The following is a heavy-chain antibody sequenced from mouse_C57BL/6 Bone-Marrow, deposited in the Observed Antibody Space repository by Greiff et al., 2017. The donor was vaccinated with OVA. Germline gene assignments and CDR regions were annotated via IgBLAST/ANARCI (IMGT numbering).Heavy chain of an antibody. CDR2: IYPGDGDT. J-gene: IGHJ1*03. CDR3: ASRYYWYFDV. CDR1: GYAFSSSW. Sequence: QVQLQQSGPELVKPGASVKISCKASGYAFSSSWMNWVKQRPGKGLEWIGRIYPGDGDTNYNGKFKGKATLTADKSSSTAYMQLSSLTSEDSAVYCCASRYYWYFDVWGTGTTVTVSS. V-gene: IGHV1-82*01.